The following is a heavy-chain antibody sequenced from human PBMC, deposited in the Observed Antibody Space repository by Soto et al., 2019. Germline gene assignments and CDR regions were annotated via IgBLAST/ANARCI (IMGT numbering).Heavy chain of an antibody. Sequence: PSETLSLTCTVSGGSISSYYWSWIRQPPGKGLEWIGYIYYSGSTYYNPSLKSLVTISVDTSKNQFSLKLSSVTAADTAVYYCARDSPKYSSGWYFDYWGQGTLVTVSS. CDR1: GGSISSYY. CDR3: ARDSPKYSSGWYFDY. V-gene: IGHV4-59*01. J-gene: IGHJ4*02. D-gene: IGHD6-19*01. CDR2: IYYSGST.